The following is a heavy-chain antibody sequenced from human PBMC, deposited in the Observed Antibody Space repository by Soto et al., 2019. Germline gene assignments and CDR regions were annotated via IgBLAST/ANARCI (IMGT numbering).Heavy chain of an antibody. CDR1: GFTFSSSW. V-gene: IGHV3-74*01. J-gene: IGHJ5*02. CDR2: INGDGSTA. CDR3: IRSYSGKNGWFDP. D-gene: IGHD1-26*01. Sequence: GGSLRLSCAASGFTFSSSWMHWVRQAPGQGLVWVSRINGDGSTANYADSVKGRFTISRDNAKNTVYLQMNSLRAEDTAVYFCIRSYSGKNGWFDPWGQGVLVTVSS.